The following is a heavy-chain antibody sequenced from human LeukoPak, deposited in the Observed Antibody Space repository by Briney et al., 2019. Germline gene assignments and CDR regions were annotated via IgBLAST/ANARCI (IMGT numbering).Heavy chain of an antibody. D-gene: IGHD3-16*01. CDR1: GFSVSNFG. J-gene: IGHJ4*02. CDR2: VREST. V-gene: IGHV3-23*01. Sequence: GGSLRLSCVGSGFSVSNFGMNWVRQAPGKGLEWVSGVRESTNYADSVKGRFTISRDNSKNTLFLRMNSLRADDTAVYYCAKDGGGLHYWGQGTLVTVSS. CDR3: AKDGGGLHY.